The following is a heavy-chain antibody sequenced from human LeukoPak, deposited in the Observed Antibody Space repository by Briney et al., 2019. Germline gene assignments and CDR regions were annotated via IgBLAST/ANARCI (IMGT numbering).Heavy chain of an antibody. J-gene: IGHJ4*02. V-gene: IGHV3-30-3*01. Sequence: GRSLRLSCAASGFTFSSYAMRWVRQAPGKGLEWVAVISYDGSNKYYADSVKGRFTISRDNSKNTLYLQMNSLRAEDTAVYYCARAPNLVGATEFNYWGQGTLVTVSS. CDR3: ARAPNLVGATEFNY. D-gene: IGHD1-26*01. CDR2: ISYDGSNK. CDR1: GFTFSSYA.